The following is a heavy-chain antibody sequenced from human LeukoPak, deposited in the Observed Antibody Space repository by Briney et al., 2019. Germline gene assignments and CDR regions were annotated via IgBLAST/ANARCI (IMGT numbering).Heavy chain of an antibody. Sequence: KPSETLSLTCTVSGGSISNSNYYWGWIRQPPGKGLEWIGSIYYSGNTYYNPSLKSRVTISVDTSKNQFSLKLSSVTAADTAVYYCASPGGYSSSHFDYWGQGALVTVSS. CDR1: GGSISNSNYY. V-gene: IGHV4-39*01. D-gene: IGHD6-13*01. CDR2: IYYSGNT. CDR3: ASPGGYSSSHFDY. J-gene: IGHJ4*02.